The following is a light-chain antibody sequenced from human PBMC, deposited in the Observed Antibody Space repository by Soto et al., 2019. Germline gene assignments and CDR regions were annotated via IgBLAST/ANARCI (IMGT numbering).Light chain of an antibody. CDR1: SSDVGGYNY. J-gene: IGLJ1*01. CDR2: EFS. V-gene: IGLV2-14*01. Sequence: QSVLTQPASVSGSPGQSITISCTGTSSDVGGYNYVSWYQHHPGKAPKLMIYEFSNRPSGVSNRFSGSKSGNTASLTISGLQAEDEADYYCSSYTRSSTQVFGTGTKLTVL. CDR3: SSYTRSSTQV.